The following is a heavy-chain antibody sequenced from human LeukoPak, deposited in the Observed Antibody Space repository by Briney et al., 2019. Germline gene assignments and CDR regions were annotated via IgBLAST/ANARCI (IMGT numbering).Heavy chain of an antibody. CDR1: GYSFTNNW. J-gene: IGHJ5*02. V-gene: IGHV5-51*01. Sequence: GESLKISCKGSGYSFTNNWIGWVRQMPGKGLEWMGITYPGDSNTRYSPSFQGQVTISADKSISSAYLQWSSLKASDTAMYYCVRSPACSSDTCYPNWFDPWGQGTLVTVSS. D-gene: IGHD2-2*01. CDR2: TYPGDSNT. CDR3: VRSPACSSDTCYPNWFDP.